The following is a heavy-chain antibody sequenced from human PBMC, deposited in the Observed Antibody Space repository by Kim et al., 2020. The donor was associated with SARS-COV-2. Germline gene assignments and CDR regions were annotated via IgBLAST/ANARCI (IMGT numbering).Heavy chain of an antibody. D-gene: IGHD3-10*01. CDR1: GFTFSSYS. J-gene: IGHJ6*02. Sequence: GGSLRLSCAASGFTFSSYSMNWVRQAPGKGLEWVSSISSSSSYIYYADSVKGRFTISRDNAKNSLYLQMNSLRAEDTAVYYCARDLFMGRTITQDYYYYYGVDVWGRGNTDTVSS. V-gene: IGHV3-21*01. CDR3: ARDLFMGRTITQDYYYYYGVDV. CDR2: ISSSSSYI.